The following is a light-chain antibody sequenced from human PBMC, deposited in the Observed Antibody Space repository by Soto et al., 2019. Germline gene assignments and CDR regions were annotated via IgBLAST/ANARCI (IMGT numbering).Light chain of an antibody. CDR2: EGN. J-gene: IGLJ1*01. CDR3: CSYAGRSTYV. V-gene: IGLV2-23*01. CDR1: SGDIGTYNL. Sequence: QSALTQPASVSGSPGQSITISCTGTSGDIGTYNLVSWYQQYPGRAPKLIIFEGNKRPSGVSSRFSASKSAYTASLAISGLQAEDEADYHCCSYAGRSTYVFGTGTKVTVL.